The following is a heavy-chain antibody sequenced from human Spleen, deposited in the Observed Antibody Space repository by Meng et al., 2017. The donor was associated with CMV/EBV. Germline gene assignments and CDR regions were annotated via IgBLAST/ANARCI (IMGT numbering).Heavy chain of an antibody. CDR1: RFTFSNYW. CDR2: INMGANEI. V-gene: IGHV3-7*01. Sequence: GGSLRLSCAASRFTFSNYWMTWVRQAPGKGPEWVATINMGANEIHYLDSVKGRFTITRDNGKNALYLQMNSLRTEDTAVYYCARDSFPYSSDKWGQGTLVTVSS. J-gene: IGHJ4*02. D-gene: IGHD2/OR15-2a*01. CDR3: ARDSFPYSSDK.